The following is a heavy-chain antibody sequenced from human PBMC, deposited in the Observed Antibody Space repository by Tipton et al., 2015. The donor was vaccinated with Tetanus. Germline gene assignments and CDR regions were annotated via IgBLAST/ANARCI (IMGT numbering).Heavy chain of an antibody. D-gene: IGHD4-17*01. CDR1: GYNFRNNG. V-gene: IGHV3-30*03. J-gene: IGHJ3*01. Sequence: SLRLSCVASGYNFRNNGMHWVRQAPGKGLEWVAVISNDASHIYYADSVRGRFTLSRDNAKKSVYLEMSSLRDEDTALYYCARPSTTVTPRAFDVWGQGTMVTVSS. CDR2: ISNDASHI. CDR3: ARPSTTVTPRAFDV.